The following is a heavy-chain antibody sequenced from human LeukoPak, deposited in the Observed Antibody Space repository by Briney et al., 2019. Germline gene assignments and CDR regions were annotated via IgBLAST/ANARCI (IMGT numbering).Heavy chain of an antibody. CDR2: IWSGGTTG. V-gene: IGHV3-33*08. Sequence: GGSLRLSCAASGFTFSSHWMTWVRQAPGKGLEWVALIWSGGTTGLYADSVKGRFTISRDTSMLYLQMNSLRVEDTAVYYCARDIWNDGNYYMDVWGKGTTVTVSS. CDR3: ARDIWNDGNYYMDV. D-gene: IGHD1-1*01. J-gene: IGHJ6*03. CDR1: GFTFSSHW.